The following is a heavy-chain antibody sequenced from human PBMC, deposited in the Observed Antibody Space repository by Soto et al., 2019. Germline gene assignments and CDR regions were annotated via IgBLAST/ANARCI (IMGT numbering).Heavy chain of an antibody. Sequence: QVQLIQSGAELKRPGSSVKVSCKASGATCSSYSITWLRQAPGQRLEWMWGIIPIFAKPPYAQKFQGRVAINADDTPITVYMALTSLTDANTAVYSCARGPGMWYSFYNWGSGTPLSGSS. J-gene: IGHJ3*02. V-gene: IGHV1-69*01. CDR2: IIPIFAKP. D-gene: IGHD2-15*01. CDR3: ARGPGMWYSFYN. CDR1: GATCSSYS.